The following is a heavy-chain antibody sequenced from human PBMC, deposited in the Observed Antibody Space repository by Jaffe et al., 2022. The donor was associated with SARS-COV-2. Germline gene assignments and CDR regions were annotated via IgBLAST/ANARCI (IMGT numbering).Heavy chain of an antibody. CDR2: LIPISGTT. J-gene: IGHJ4*02. Sequence: QVQLEQSGAEVKTPGSSLKVSCKGSGGTFSSHVINWVRQAPGQGLEWMGGLIPISGTTNYAQKFQDRVTITADVSTDTVYMGLRSLRSEDTAVYYCARGAYSSGWYAAGLEYYFDYWGQGTLVSVSS. CDR1: GGTFSSHV. CDR3: ARGAYSSGWYAAGLEYYFDY. V-gene: IGHV1-69*01. D-gene: IGHD6-19*01.